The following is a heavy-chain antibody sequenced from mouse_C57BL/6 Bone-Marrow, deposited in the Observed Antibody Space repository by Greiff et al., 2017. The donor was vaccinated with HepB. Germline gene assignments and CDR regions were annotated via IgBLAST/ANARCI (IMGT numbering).Heavy chain of an antibody. V-gene: IGHV1-55*01. CDR2: IYPGSGST. CDR1: GYTFTSYW. D-gene: IGHD1-1*01. Sequence: VQLQQPGAELVKPGASVKMSCKASGYTFTSYWITWVKQRPGQGLEWIGDIYPGSGSTNYNEKFKSKATLTVDTSSSTAYMQLSSLTSEDSAVYYCAREVLRYWYFDVWGTGTTVTVSS. J-gene: IGHJ1*03. CDR3: AREVLRYWYFDV.